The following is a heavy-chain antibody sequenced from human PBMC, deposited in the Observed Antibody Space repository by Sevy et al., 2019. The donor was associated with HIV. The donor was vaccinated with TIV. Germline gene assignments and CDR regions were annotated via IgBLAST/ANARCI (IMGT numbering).Heavy chain of an antibody. Sequence: SETLSLTCTVSGGSVSSGSYYWSWIRQPPGKGLEWIGYIYYSGSTNYNPSLKSRVTLSVDTSKNQFSLKLSSVTAADTAVYYCARDRYSYGMNYYYGMDVWGQGTTVTVSS. CDR2: IYYSGST. V-gene: IGHV4-61*01. CDR1: GGSVSSGSYY. CDR3: ARDRYSYGMNYYYGMDV. D-gene: IGHD5-18*01. J-gene: IGHJ6*02.